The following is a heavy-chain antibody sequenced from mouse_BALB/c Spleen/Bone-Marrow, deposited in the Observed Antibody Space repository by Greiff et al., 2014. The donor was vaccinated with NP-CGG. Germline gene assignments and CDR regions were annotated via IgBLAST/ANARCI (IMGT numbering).Heavy chain of an antibody. CDR2: INPGSDGT. J-gene: IGHJ2*01. CDR1: GYAFTNYL. V-gene: IGHV1-54*01. Sequence: QVQLKESGAELVRPGTSVKVSCKASGYAFTNYLIEWVKQRPGQGLEWIGMINPGSDGTNYNEKFKGKATLTADKSSSTAYMRLSSLTSDDSAVYFCARRDGSYFDYWGQGTTLTVSS. D-gene: IGHD3-3*01. CDR3: ARRDGSYFDY.